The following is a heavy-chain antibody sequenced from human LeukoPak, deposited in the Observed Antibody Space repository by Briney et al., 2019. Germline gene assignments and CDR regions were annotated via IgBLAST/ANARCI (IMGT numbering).Heavy chain of an antibody. CDR3: ARCNHDYSNYGPSGYYYGMDV. CDR2: IYYSGST. D-gene: IGHD4-11*01. Sequence: SQTLSLTCTVSGGSISSGDYYWSWIRQPPGKGLEWIGYIYYSGSTYYNPSLKSRVTIPVDMSKNQFSLKLSSVTAADTAVYYCARCNHDYSNYGPSGYYYGMDVWGQGTTVTVSS. V-gene: IGHV4-30-4*01. J-gene: IGHJ6*02. CDR1: GGSISSGDYY.